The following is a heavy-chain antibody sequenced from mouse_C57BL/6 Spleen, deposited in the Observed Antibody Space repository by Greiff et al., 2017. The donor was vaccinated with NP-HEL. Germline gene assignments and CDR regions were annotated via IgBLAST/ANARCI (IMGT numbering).Heavy chain of an antibody. CDR2: IDPSDSYT. V-gene: IGHV1-69*01. J-gene: IGHJ2*01. CDR3: ARKGYGSSSCDY. CDR1: GYTFTSYW. D-gene: IGHD1-1*01. Sequence: QVQLQQPGAELVMPGASVKLSCKASGYTFTSYWMHWVKQRPGQGLEWIGEIDPSDSYTNYNQKFKGKSTLTVDKSSSTAYMQLSSLTSEDSAVYYCARKGYGSSSCDYWGQGTTLTVSS.